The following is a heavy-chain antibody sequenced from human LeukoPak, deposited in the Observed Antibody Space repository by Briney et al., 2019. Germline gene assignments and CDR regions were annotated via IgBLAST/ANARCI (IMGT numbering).Heavy chain of an antibody. CDR3: ARLDRDGYSDGY. Sequence: SVKVSCKASGGTFSSYAISWARQAPGQGLGWMGRIIPIFGTANYAQKFQGRVTITTDESTSTAYMELSSLRSEDTAVYYCARLDRDGYSDGYWGQGTLVTVSS. CDR1: GGTFSSYA. J-gene: IGHJ4*02. V-gene: IGHV1-69*05. CDR2: IIPIFGTA. D-gene: IGHD5-24*01.